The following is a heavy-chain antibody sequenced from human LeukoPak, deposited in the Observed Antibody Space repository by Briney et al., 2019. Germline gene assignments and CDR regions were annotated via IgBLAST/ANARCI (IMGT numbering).Heavy chain of an antibody. CDR1: GYSIASGYH. J-gene: IGHJ5*02. CDR2: MFHAGNT. D-gene: IGHD2-15*01. Sequence: PSETLSLTCAVSGYSIASGYHWGWVRQPPGKGLEWIGSMFHAGNTYYNPSLKSRVTMSIDTSMNYFSLNLISVTAADTAVYYCARTRYCSGETCFSPDLLDTWSRGTLVTVSS. CDR3: ARTRYCSGETCFSPDLLDT. V-gene: IGHV4-38-2*01.